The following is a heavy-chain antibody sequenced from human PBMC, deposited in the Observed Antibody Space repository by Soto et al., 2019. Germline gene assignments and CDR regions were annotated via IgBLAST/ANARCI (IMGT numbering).Heavy chain of an antibody. CDR3: AREDRDCSGGSCYSDYYGMDV. D-gene: IGHD2-15*01. V-gene: IGHV4-30-4*01. J-gene: IGHJ6*02. Sequence: QVQLQESGPGLVKPSQTLSLTCTVSGGSISSGDYYWSWIRQPPGKGLEWIGYIYYSGSTYYNPSLKSRVTISVDTSKHQFSLKLSSVTAADTAVYYCAREDRDCSGGSCYSDYYGMDVWGQGTTVTVSS. CDR2: IYYSGST. CDR1: GGSISSGDYY.